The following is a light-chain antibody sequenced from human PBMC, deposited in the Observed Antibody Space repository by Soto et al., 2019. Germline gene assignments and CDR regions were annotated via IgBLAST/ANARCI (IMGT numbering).Light chain of an antibody. CDR2: AAS. V-gene: IGKV3-20*01. Sequence: EIVLTQSPGTLSLSPGERATLSCRASQSVRSSYLAWYQQKPGQAPRLLIYAASGRATAIPDRFSGSGSGTDFTLTISRLEPEDFAMYYGQPYVNSWTFCQGTKVEIK. CDR3: QPYVNSWT. J-gene: IGKJ1*01. CDR1: QSVRSSY.